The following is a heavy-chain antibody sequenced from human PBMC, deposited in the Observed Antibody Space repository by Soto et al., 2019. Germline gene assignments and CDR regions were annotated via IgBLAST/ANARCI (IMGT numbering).Heavy chain of an antibody. CDR1: GFPFSSYG. CDR2: ISYDGTNQ. J-gene: IGHJ4*02. CDR3: AGGQYYFDY. V-gene: IGHV3-30*03. Sequence: QVQLVESGGGVVQPGRSLRLSCAASGFPFSSYGMHLVRQAPGKGLDWVALISYDGTNQYYADSVKGRFTVSRDNSKNTLYLHLSSLRAEDTAVYYCAGGQYYFDYCGQGTLVSVSS. D-gene: IGHD2-15*01.